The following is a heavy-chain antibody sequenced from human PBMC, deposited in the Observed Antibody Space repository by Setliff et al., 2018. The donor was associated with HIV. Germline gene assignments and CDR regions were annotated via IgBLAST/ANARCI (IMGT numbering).Heavy chain of an antibody. CDR1: GFTFSSYW. CDR2: INSDGSST. J-gene: IGHJ4*02. Sequence: GGSLRLSCAASGFTFSSYWMHWVRQVPGKGLVWVSRINSDGSSTTYADSVKGRFAISRDNAKNTVYLQMNSLRAEDTAVYYCARDRGYTIVGAAEGDHWGQGSLVTVSS. CDR3: ARDRGYTIVGAAEGDH. V-gene: IGHV3-74*03. D-gene: IGHD1-26*01.